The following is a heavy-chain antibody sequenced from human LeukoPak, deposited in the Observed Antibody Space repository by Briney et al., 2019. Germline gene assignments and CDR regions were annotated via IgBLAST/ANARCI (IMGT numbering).Heavy chain of an antibody. CDR3: ASRDGWSGSYHGFDP. D-gene: IGHD1-26*01. Sequence: PSETLSLTCTVSGGSISSYYWSWIRQPAGKGLEWIGRIYSSGSTNYNPSLKSRVTILVDTSKNQFSLKVTSVTAADTAVYYCASRDGWSGSYHGFDPWGQGTLVTVSS. CDR1: GGSISSYY. CDR2: IYSSGST. V-gene: IGHV4-4*07. J-gene: IGHJ5*02.